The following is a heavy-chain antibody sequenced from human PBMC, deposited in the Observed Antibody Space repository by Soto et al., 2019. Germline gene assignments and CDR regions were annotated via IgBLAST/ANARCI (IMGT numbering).Heavy chain of an antibody. V-gene: IGHV3-30*18. J-gene: IGHJ6*02. D-gene: IGHD2-21*02. CDR2: ISYDGSNK. CDR1: GFTFSSYG. CDR3: AKDIWFFGEHCGGDCSLYYGMDV. Sequence: QVQLVESGGGVVQPGRSLRLSCAASGFTFSSYGMHWVRQAPGKGLEWVAVISYDGSNKYYADSVKGRFTISRDNSKNTLYLQMNSLRAEDTAVYYCAKDIWFFGEHCGGDCSLYYGMDVWGQGTTVTVSS.